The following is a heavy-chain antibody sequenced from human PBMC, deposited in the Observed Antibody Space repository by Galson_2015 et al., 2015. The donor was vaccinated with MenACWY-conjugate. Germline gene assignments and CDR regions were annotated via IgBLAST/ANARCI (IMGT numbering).Heavy chain of an antibody. CDR1: GFTFSSYW. V-gene: IGHV3-7*03. Sequence: SLRLSCAASGFTFSSYWMSWVRQAPGKGLEWVANIKQDGSEKYYVDSVKGRFTISRDNAKNSLYLQMNSLRAEDTAVYYCARERTVVATPRPLDYWGQGTLVTVSS. D-gene: IGHD5-12*01. CDR3: ARERTVVATPRPLDY. J-gene: IGHJ4*02. CDR2: IKQDGSEK.